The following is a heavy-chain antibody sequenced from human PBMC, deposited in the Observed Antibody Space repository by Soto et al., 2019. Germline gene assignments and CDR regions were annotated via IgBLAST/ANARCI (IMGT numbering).Heavy chain of an antibody. CDR1: GYTFTSYG. CDR2: ISAYNGNT. D-gene: IGHD4-17*01. Sequence: ASVKVSCKASGYTFTSYGISWVRQAPGQGLEWMGWISAYNGNTNYAQKLQGRVTMTTDTSTSTAYMELRSLRSDDTAVYYCARGLVYGDYRSTPYYFDYWGQGTLVTVSS. V-gene: IGHV1-18*01. J-gene: IGHJ4*02. CDR3: ARGLVYGDYRSTPYYFDY.